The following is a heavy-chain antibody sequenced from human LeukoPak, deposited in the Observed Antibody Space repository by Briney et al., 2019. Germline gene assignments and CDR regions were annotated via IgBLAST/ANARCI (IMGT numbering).Heavy chain of an antibody. CDR1: RFTFSSYS. CDR2: ISSSSSTI. J-gene: IGHJ4*02. V-gene: IGHV3-48*04. Sequence: SGGSLRLSCAASRFTFSSYSMYWVRQAPGKGLEWVSYISSSSSTIYYADSVKGRFTISRDNAKNSLYLQMNSLRAEDTAVYYCARESNPYQLLCLDYWGLRTLVTVSS. D-gene: IGHD2-2*01. CDR3: ARESNPYQLLCLDY.